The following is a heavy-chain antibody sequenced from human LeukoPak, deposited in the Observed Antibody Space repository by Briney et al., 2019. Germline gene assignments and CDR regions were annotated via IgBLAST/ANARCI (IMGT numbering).Heavy chain of an antibody. CDR1: GFTFDDYG. J-gene: IGHJ4*01. D-gene: IGHD3-22*01. V-gene: IGHV3-20*04. CDR3: AREGKYYDSKPSFSDY. CDR2: INWNGGST. Sequence: GGSLRLSCAASGFTFDDYGTSWVRQAPGKGLEWVSGINWNGGSTGYADSVKGRFTISRDNAKNSLYLQMNSLIAEDTALYYCAREGKYYDSKPSFSDYWGQEPWSPSPQ.